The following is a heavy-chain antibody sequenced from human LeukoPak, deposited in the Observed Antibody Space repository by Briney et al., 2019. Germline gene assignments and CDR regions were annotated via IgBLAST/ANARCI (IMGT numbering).Heavy chain of an antibody. J-gene: IGHJ5*02. V-gene: IGHV4-30-2*01. D-gene: IGHD3-10*01. CDR2: IFHTGST. CDR3: ARELWFANAPGSWLDP. CDR1: GDSISSGAYS. Sequence: SQTLSLTCVVYGDSISSGAYSWSWNRQPPGKGLEWIGYIFHTGSTFYNPSLKSRVTISVDNSKNQFSLRLNSVTAADTAVYYCARELWFANAPGSWLDPWGQGTLVTVSS.